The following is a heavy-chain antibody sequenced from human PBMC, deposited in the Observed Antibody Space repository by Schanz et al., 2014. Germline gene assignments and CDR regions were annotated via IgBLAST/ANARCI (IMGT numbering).Heavy chain of an antibody. J-gene: IGHJ4*02. CDR3: AKYRGYYRVSGSYRELEY. V-gene: IGHV3-23*04. CDR2: IGVDGTTT. CDR1: GFAFSSYG. D-gene: IGHD3-10*01. Sequence: VQLVESGGGVVQPGRSLRLSCLASGFAFSSYGMNWLRQAPGKGLEWVSVIGVDGTTTYYADSVKGRFTISRDNYKNTLYLQMNSLRPEDTAVYYCAKYRGYYRVSGSYRELEYWGQGTLVTGSS.